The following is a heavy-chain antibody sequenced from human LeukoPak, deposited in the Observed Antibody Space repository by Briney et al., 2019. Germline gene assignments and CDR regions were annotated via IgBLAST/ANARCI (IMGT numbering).Heavy chain of an antibody. CDR3: ARDHSMEYGNWFDP. Sequence: PGGSLRLSCATSGFTFGSHAMSWVRQAPGKGLEWVSSISAGGGGTSYADSVKGRITISRDNSKNTLYLQMNSLRAEDTAVYYCARDHSMEYGNWFDPWGQGTLVTVSS. CDR1: GFTFGSHA. V-gene: IGHV3-23*01. CDR2: ISAGGGGT. J-gene: IGHJ5*02. D-gene: IGHD2/OR15-2a*01.